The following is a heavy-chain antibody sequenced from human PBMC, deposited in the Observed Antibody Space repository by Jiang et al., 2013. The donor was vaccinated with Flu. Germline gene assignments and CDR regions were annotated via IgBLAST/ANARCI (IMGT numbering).Heavy chain of an antibody. CDR3: ARVWRLATVTTGWFDP. V-gene: IGHV1-2*02. CDR1: GYTFTGYY. CDR2: INPNSGGT. Sequence: VESGAEVKKPGASVKVSCKASGYTFTGYYMHWVRQAPGQGLEWMGWINPNSGGTNYAQKFQGRVTMTRDTSISTAYMELSRLRSDDTAVYYCARVWRLATVTTGWFDPWGQGTLVTVSS. D-gene: IGHD4-17*01. J-gene: IGHJ5*02.